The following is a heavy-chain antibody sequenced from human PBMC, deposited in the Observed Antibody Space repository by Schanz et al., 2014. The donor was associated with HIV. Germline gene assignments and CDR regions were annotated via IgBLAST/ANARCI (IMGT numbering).Heavy chain of an antibody. V-gene: IGHV3-30*03. CDR3: ASPLLYDSLDV. D-gene: IGHD3-22*01. Sequence: QVQLVESGGGVVQPGMSLTLSCAASGFTFSNFGMHWVRQAPGKGLEWVAVISYDGSNKYYADSVKGRFTISRDNSKNTLYLQMNSLRAEDTAVYYCASPLLYDSLDVWGQGTTVTVSS. J-gene: IGHJ6*02. CDR2: ISYDGSNK. CDR1: GFTFSNFG.